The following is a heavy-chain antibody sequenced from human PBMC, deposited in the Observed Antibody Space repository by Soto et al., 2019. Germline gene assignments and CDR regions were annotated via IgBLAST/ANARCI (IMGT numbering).Heavy chain of an antibody. V-gene: IGHV4-39*01. CDR3: ARGLRIQVWRNWFDP. D-gene: IGHD5-18*01. CDR1: GGSISSDSYY. Sequence: SETLSLTCTVSGGSISSDSYYWGWIRQSPEKGLEWIASISYSGSTYYNPTLKSRLIISVDTSKSQFSLKLSSVTAADTAVYYCARGLRIQVWRNWFDPWGQGTLVTVSS. J-gene: IGHJ5*02. CDR2: ISYSGST.